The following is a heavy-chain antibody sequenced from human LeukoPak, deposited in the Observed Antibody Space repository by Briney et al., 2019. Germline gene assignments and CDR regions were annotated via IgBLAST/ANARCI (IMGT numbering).Heavy chain of an antibody. Sequence: SETLSLTCTVSGASISSTIYYWSWIRQPPGKGLEWIGTAYYTGGTYYNPSLNRRVTISVDTSKNQFSLKLTSVTAADTAVYFCARVGHYSNWGTQWFDPWGRGPLVTVSS. CDR1: GASISSTIYY. CDR3: ARVGHYSNWGTQWFDP. CDR2: AYYTGGT. D-gene: IGHD7-27*01. V-gene: IGHV4-39*07. J-gene: IGHJ5*02.